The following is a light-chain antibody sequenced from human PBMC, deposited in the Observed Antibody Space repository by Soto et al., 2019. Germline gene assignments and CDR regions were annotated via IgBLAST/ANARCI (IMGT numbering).Light chain of an antibody. V-gene: IGKV3-20*01. CDR1: QSVSSSY. CDR3: QQYGSSPRYT. Sequence: EIVLTQSPGTLSLSPGERATLSCRASQSVSSSYLAWYQQKPGQAPRLLIYGASSRATGIPDRFSGSGSGIDFTLTISRLEPEDFAVYYGQQYGSSPRYTFGQGTKLEIK. CDR2: GAS. J-gene: IGKJ2*01.